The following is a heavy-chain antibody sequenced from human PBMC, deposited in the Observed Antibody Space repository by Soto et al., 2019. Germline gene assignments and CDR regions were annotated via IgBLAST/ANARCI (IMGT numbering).Heavy chain of an antibody. Sequence: ASVKVSCKASGFTFTSYGISWVRQAPGQGLEWMAWISIYNDNTKYAQKFQGRINMTTDTSTSTAYMELRSLRSDDTAVYYCARETYYFGSGTYDDGMDVWGQGTTVTVSS. CDR1: GFTFTSYG. CDR2: ISIYNDNT. J-gene: IGHJ6*02. CDR3: ARETYYFGSGTYDDGMDV. V-gene: IGHV1-18*04. D-gene: IGHD3-10*01.